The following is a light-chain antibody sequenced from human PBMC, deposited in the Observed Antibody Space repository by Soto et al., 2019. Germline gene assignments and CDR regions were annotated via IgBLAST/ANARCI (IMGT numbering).Light chain of an antibody. CDR2: DVS. CDR3: SSYTSSSTYV. V-gene: IGLV2-14*01. CDR1: SSDVGGYNY. Sequence: QSALTQPASVSGSPGQSITISCTGTSSDVGGYNYVSWYQQHPGKAPKLMIYDVSNRPSGLSNRFSGSKSSNTASLTISGLQAEDEADYYCSSYTSSSTYVFGTGTKLTVL. J-gene: IGLJ1*01.